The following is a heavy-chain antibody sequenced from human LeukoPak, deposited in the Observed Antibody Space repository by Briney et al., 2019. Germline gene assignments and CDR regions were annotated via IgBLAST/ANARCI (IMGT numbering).Heavy chain of an antibody. V-gene: IGHV4-30-2*01. Sequence: SETLSLTCAVSGGSISSGGYSWSWIRQPPGKGLEWIGYVYHSGRTYYNPSLKSRVTISVDRSKNQFSLKLSSVTAADTAVYYCARVPYGSGSYLFDYWGQGTLVTVSS. D-gene: IGHD3-10*01. CDR2: VYHSGRT. J-gene: IGHJ4*02. CDR3: ARVPYGSGSYLFDY. CDR1: GGSISSGGYS.